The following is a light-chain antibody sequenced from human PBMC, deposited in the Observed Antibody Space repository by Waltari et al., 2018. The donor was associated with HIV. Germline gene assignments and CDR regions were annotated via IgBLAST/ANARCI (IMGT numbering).Light chain of an antibody. CDR2: DES. CDR1: DLGSKS. Sequence: SYVLTQPPSVSVAPGETATISCWGNDLGSKSVHWYQQSPGQGPLLVIYDESDRPSGVPERFAASKCGNTATLTISRVEAGDEADYYCQVWDSSSDQGVVGGGTKLTVL. CDR3: QVWDSSSDQGV. J-gene: IGLJ2*01. V-gene: IGLV3-21*04.